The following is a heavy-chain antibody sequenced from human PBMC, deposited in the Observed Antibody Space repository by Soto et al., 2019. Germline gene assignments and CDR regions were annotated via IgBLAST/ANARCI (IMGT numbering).Heavy chain of an antibody. CDR3: ATRKVAGTTYFGC. J-gene: IGHJ4*02. V-gene: IGHV3-23*01. D-gene: IGHD6-19*01. CDR1: GITFSNFG. CDR2: IGADGTT. Sequence: EVQLLESGGGLVQPGGSLRLSCAASGITFSNFGMSWVRQAPGKGLEWVSSIGADGTTNYADSMKGRFTISRDNSKNTLYLQMIRLRVEDTAVYYCATRKVAGTTYFGCWGEGTLGTVSS.